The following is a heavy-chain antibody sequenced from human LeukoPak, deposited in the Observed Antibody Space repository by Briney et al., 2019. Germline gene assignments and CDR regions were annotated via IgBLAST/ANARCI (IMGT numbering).Heavy chain of an antibody. Sequence: GGSLRLSCAAPGFTFSSNWMHWVRQAPGKGLVWVSRINSDGSSTSYAVSVKGRFTISRDNAKNTLYLQMNSLRAEDTAVYYCARVGYSSGWHSYYFDYWGQGTLVTVSS. D-gene: IGHD6-19*01. CDR2: INSDGSST. V-gene: IGHV3-74*01. CDR3: ARVGYSSGWHSYYFDY. CDR1: GFTFSSNW. J-gene: IGHJ4*02.